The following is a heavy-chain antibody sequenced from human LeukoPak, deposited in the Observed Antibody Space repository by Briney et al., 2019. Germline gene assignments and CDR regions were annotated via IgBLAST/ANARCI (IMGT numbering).Heavy chain of an antibody. CDR2: INPSSGGT. V-gene: IGHV1-2*02. CDR3: ARASRSFIAVFGVDY. D-gene: IGHD6-19*01. CDR1: GYTFTGYY. Sequence: ASVKVSCKASGYTFTGYYMHWVRQAPGQGLEWMGWINPSSGGTNYAQKFQGRVTMTRDTSISTAYMELSRLRSDDTAVYYCARASRSFIAVFGVDYWGQGTLVTVSS. J-gene: IGHJ4*02.